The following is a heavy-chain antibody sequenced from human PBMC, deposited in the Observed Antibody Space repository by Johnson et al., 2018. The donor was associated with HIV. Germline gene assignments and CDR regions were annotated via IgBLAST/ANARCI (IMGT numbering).Heavy chain of an antibody. D-gene: IGHD4-17*01. Sequence: QVQLMESGGGVVQPGRSLRLSCAASGFTFNSYGMHWVRQAPGKGLEWVAVISYDGSNKYYADSVKGRFTISRDNSKNKLYLQMNSLRAEDTAVYYVNVRDYAAFDIWGQGTMVTVSS. CDR2: ISYDGSNK. V-gene: IGHV3-30*03. CDR3: NVRDYAAFDI. CDR1: GFTFNSYG. J-gene: IGHJ3*02.